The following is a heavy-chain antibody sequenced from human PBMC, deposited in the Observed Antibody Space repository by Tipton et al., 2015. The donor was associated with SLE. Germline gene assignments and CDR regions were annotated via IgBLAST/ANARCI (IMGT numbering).Heavy chain of an antibody. J-gene: IGHJ6*03. V-gene: IGHV3-33*01. CDR1: GFTFSNYG. D-gene: IGHD3/OR15-3a*01. CDR3: ARDSFWTGYYYSYYYMDV. CDR2: IWSGANNK. Sequence: SLRLSCAASGFTFSNYGMHWVRQAPGKGLEWVAVIWSGANNKYHADSVRGRFTMSRDNSKNTLDLQMNSLRVEDTAVYYCARDSFWTGYYYSYYYMDVWGTGPTLIVSS.